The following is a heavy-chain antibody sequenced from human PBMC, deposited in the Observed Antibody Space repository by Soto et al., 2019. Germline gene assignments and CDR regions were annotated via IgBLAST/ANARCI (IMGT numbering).Heavy chain of an antibody. V-gene: IGHV3-21*01. J-gene: IGHJ3*02. Sequence: GGSLRLSCAASGFTFSSYSMNWVRQAPGKGLEWVSSISSSSSYIYYADSVKGRFTISRDNAKNSLYLQMNSLRAEDTAVYYCARDLRGYSYGPHRIYDAFDIWGQGTMVTVSS. CDR2: ISSSSSYI. D-gene: IGHD5-18*01. CDR1: GFTFSSYS. CDR3: ARDLRGYSYGPHRIYDAFDI.